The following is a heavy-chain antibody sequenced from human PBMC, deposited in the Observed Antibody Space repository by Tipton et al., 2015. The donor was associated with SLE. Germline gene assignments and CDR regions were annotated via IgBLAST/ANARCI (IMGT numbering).Heavy chain of an antibody. D-gene: IGHD4-11*01. Sequence: SLRLSCVASGFSFCCYWMSWVRQVPGKGLEWVANMNQDGNEKYYVDSVKGRFTISRDNAKNSLFLQRNSLRAEDTAVYYCAREDHSTHIYWGQGTLLTVPS. CDR3: AREDHSTHIY. J-gene: IGHJ4*02. CDR1: GFSFCCYW. V-gene: IGHV3-7*01. CDR2: MNQDGNEK.